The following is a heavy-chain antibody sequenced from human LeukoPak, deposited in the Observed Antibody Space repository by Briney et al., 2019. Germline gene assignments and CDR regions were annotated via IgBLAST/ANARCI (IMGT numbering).Heavy chain of an antibody. CDR2: ISGSTGST. D-gene: IGHD4-11*01. V-gene: IGHV3-23*01. Sequence: PGESLRLSCAASGFTFSSYAMSWVRQAPGKGLEWVSGISGSTGSTYYADSVKGRFTVSRDNSKNTLYLQMNSLRAEDTAIYYCAKAWGTVTNHEDYYFDYWGQGTLVTVSS. CDR1: GFTFSSYA. J-gene: IGHJ4*02. CDR3: AKAWGTVTNHEDYYFDY.